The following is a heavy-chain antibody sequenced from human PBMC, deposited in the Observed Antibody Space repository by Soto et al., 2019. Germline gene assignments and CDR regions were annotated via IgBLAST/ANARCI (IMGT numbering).Heavy chain of an antibody. D-gene: IGHD6-6*01. Sequence: SETLSLTCSVSGGSVSNYYWSWVRQPPGKGLEWIGHIYNTGSTTYNPSLKSRVTISLDTSRNHFSLSLNSVTAADTAVFYCATEYSNSPEAFDFWGRGTLVTVSS. CDR3: ATEYSNSPEAFDF. V-gene: IGHV4-59*02. J-gene: IGHJ4*02. CDR1: GGSVSNYY. CDR2: IYNTGST.